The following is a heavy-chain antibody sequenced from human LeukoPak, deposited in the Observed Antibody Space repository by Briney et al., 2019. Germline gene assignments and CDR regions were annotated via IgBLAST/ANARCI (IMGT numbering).Heavy chain of an antibody. CDR1: GFTFSSYG. Sequence: WGSLRLSCAASGFTFSSYGMSWVRHAPAQGLGLVSVMSGSCSSTDYADSLKGRFTISRDNTKNTLYLQMNSLSADDTAVYYCAKYLVGPYSRSTIDYWGQGTLVTVSS. CDR2: MSGSCSST. D-gene: IGHD6-13*01. J-gene: IGHJ4*02. V-gene: IGHV3-23*01. CDR3: AKYLVGPYSRSTIDY.